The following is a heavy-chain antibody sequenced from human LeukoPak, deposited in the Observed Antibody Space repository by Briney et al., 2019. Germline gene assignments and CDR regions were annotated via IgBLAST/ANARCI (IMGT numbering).Heavy chain of an antibody. CDR3: ARDRVECDGSCYQEYFQH. CDR2: INPNSGGT. CDR1: GYTFTGYY. D-gene: IGHD2-15*01. Sequence: GASVKVSCKASGYTFTGYYMHWVRRAPGQGLEWMGWINPNSGGTNYAQKFQGRVTMTRDTSISTAYMELSRLRSDDTAVYYCARDRVECDGSCYQEYFQHWGQGTLVTVSS. V-gene: IGHV1-2*02. J-gene: IGHJ1*01.